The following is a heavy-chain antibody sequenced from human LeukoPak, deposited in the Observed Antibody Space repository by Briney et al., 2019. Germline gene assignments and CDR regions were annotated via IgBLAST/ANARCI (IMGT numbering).Heavy chain of an antibody. CDR2: IIPIFGTA. D-gene: IGHD2-2*01. CDR1: GGTFSSYA. CDR3: ARAHCSSTSCYSGYAFDI. V-gene: IGHV1-69*05. Sequence: SVKVSCKASGGTFSSYAISWVRQAPGQGLEWMGGIIPIFGTANYAQKFQGRVTITTDESTSTACMELSSLRSEDTAVYYCARAHCSSTSCYSGYAFDIWGQGTMVTVSS. J-gene: IGHJ3*02.